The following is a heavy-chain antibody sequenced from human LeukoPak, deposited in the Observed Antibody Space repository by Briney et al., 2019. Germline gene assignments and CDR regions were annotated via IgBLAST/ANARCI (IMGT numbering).Heavy chain of an antibody. CDR3: AREGGYSGYDPDY. V-gene: IGHV3-74*01. J-gene: IGHJ4*02. CDR1: GFTFSSYW. Sequence: GGSLRLSCAASGFTFSSYWMRWVRQAPGKGLVWVSRINSDGSSTSYADSVKGRFTISRDNAKNTLYLQMNSLRAEDTAVYYCAREGGYSGYDPDYWGRGTLVTVSS. CDR2: INSDGSST. D-gene: IGHD5-12*01.